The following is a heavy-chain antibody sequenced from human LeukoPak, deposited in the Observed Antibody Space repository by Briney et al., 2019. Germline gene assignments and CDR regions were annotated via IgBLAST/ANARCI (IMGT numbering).Heavy chain of an antibody. Sequence: PSETLSLTCTVSGGSISRGGYYWSWIRQHPGKGLEWIGYIYYSGSTYYNPSLKSRVNISVDTSKNQFSLKLSSVTAADTAVYYCARGLVATRGDFDYWGQGTLVTVSS. V-gene: IGHV4-31*03. CDR2: IYYSGST. J-gene: IGHJ4*02. CDR1: GGSISRGGYY. D-gene: IGHD5-12*01. CDR3: ARGLVATRGDFDY.